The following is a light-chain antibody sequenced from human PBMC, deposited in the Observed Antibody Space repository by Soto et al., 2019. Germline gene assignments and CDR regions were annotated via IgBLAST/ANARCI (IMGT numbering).Light chain of an antibody. Sequence: QSVLTQPASVSGCPGRSITISCTGTISDVGGYNHVSWYQIHPGKAPKLIIYEVTSRPSGVSYRFSGSKSGNSASLTISGLQAEDEADYYCSSYASSSPYAYGGRTKVTVL. CDR1: ISDVGGYNH. CDR3: SSYASSSPYA. V-gene: IGLV2-14*01. CDR2: EVT. J-gene: IGLJ1*01.